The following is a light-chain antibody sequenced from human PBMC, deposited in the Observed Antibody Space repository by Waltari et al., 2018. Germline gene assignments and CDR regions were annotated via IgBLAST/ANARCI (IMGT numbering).Light chain of an antibody. CDR2: GAS. J-gene: IGKJ1*01. V-gene: IGKV3-15*01. CDR3: QQYENPRPT. Sequence: EIVMRRPPATRSVSPGERATLPSRASQSVASTLAWYQQNPGQAPRLLIYGASTRATGIPARFSGSGSGAEFTLTISSLESEDFAVYYCQQYENPRPTFGRGTKVEIK. CDR1: QSVAST.